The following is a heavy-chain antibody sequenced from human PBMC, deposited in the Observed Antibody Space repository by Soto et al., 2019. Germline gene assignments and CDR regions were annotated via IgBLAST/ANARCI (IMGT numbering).Heavy chain of an antibody. V-gene: IGHV3-15*01. CDR1: VCTFGKAL. Sequence: VVSRRRSCSSCVCTFGKALMSLFLQAPVNWLEWVCRIRSKVDGETTYSAAPVRGRFTISRDASKNTFFLKMNSLKAEDTAVSYCTTDPAGRYSYYFGVVVCGTGHTVNVS. J-gene: IGHJ6*04. CDR3: TTDPAGRYSYYFGVVV. D-gene: IGHD2-21*01. CDR2: IRSKVDGETT.